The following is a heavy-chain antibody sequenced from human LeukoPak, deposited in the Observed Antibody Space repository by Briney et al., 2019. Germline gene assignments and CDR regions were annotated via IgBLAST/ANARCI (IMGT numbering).Heavy chain of an antibody. J-gene: IGHJ4*02. CDR2: IIPIFGTA. CDR3: ARDPRGTIFPL. V-gene: IGHV1-69*13. CDR1: GGTFSSYA. D-gene: IGHD3-3*01. Sequence: ASVKVSCKASGGTFSSYAISWVRQAPGQGLEWMGGIIPIFGTANYAQKSQGRVTITADESTSTAYMELSSLRSEDTAVYYCARDPRGTIFPLWGQGTLVTVSS.